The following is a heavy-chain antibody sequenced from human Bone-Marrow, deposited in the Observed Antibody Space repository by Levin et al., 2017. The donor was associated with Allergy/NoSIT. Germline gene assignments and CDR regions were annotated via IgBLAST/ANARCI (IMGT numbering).Heavy chain of an antibody. CDR1: GGSISSDNYY. J-gene: IGHJ4*02. Sequence: PSETLSLTCTVSGGSISSDNYYWTWIRQPPGKGLECIGYTYYNGSTYYNPSLKSRVTISVDTSKNQFSLKLDSVTAADTAVYYCARVRDGYNFGDYYFDSWGQATLVIVSS. CDR2: TYYNGST. D-gene: IGHD5-24*01. CDR3: ARVRDGYNFGDYYFDS. V-gene: IGHV4-30-4*01.